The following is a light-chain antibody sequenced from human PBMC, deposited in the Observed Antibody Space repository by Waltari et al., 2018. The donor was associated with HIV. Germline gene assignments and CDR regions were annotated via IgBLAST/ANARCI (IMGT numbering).Light chain of an antibody. V-gene: IGLV1-40*01. J-gene: IGLJ2*01. Sequence: QSVLTQPPSMSAAPGQRVTISCTGSSSDIGAPFDVHWYQHLPGTAPKRLIYSNNNRPSGVPDRFSGSKSGTSTSLAITGLQPEDEAEYYCQSYDSSLKVVFGGGTRLTVL. CDR3: QSYDSSLKVV. CDR2: SNN. CDR1: SSDIGAPFD.